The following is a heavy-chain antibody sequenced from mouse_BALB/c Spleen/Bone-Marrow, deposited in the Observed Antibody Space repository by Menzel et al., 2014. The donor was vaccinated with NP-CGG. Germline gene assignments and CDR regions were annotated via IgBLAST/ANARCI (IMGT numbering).Heavy chain of an antibody. V-gene: IGHV1-54*01. CDR3: ARWDYAMDY. Sequence: QVQLQQPGAELVRHGTSVKVSCKASGYAFTNYLIEWVKQRPGQGLEWIGVINPGSGGPNYNEKFKGKATLTADKSSSTAYMQLSSLTSYDSAVYFCARWDYAMDYWGLGTSVTVSS. J-gene: IGHJ4*01. CDR1: GYAFTNYL. CDR2: INPGSGGP.